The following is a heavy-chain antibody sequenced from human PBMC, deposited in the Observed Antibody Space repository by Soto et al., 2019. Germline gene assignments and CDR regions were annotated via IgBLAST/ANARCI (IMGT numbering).Heavy chain of an antibody. D-gene: IGHD3-22*01. CDR2: INTGNGDT. V-gene: IGHV1-3*04. CDR3: ATVSGYDSSGYPLISMDV. J-gene: IGHJ6*02. Sequence: ASVKVSCKVAGYTFARYAMHWVRQAPGQRLEWMGWINTGNGDTNYSQRFQGRVTMTEDTSTDTAYMELSSLRSEDTAVYYCATVSGYDSSGYPLISMDVWGQGTTVTVSS. CDR1: GYTFARYA.